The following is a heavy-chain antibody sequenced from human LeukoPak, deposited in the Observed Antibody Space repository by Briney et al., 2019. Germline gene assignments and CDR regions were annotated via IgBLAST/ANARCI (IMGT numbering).Heavy chain of an antibody. CDR3: AKALSSIATRPLDY. D-gene: IGHD6-6*01. Sequence: GGSLRLSCAASGFTFSSYGMSWVRQAPGKGLEWVSAISGSGGNTYYADSVKGRFTISRDSSKNTLYLQMNSLRAEDTAVYYCAKALSSIATRPLDYWGQGTLVTVSS. J-gene: IGHJ4*02. V-gene: IGHV3-23*01. CDR2: ISGSGGNT. CDR1: GFTFSSYG.